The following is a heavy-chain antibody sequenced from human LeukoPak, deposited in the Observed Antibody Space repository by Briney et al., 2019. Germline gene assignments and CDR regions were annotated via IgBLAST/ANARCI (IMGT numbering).Heavy chain of an antibody. CDR2: MNSDGSAT. CDR1: GFSFSNYW. V-gene: IGHV3-74*01. Sequence: GGSLRLSCAASGFSFSNYWMHWVRQAPGKGLVWVTRMNSDGSATYYADSVQGRFTVSRDNAKNTLYLQMNSLRAEDTAMYFCAKGPNYFDSWGQGTLVTVSS. J-gene: IGHJ4*02. CDR3: AKGPNYFDS.